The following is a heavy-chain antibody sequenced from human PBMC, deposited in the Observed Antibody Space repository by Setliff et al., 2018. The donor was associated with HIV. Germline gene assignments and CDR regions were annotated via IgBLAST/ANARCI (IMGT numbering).Heavy chain of an antibody. J-gene: IGHJ3*02. D-gene: IGHD3-22*01. V-gene: IGHV4-34*01. CDR1: GGSFSGYY. Sequence: SETLSLTCAVYGGSFSGYYWSWIRQPPGKGLEWIGEINHSGSTYYNPSLKSRVTISVDTSKNQFSLKLSSVTAADTAVYYCARGDTYYHDRSGYVKSALDAFDIWGRGTLVTVSS. CDR2: INHSGST. CDR3: ARGDTYYHDRSGYVKSALDAFDI.